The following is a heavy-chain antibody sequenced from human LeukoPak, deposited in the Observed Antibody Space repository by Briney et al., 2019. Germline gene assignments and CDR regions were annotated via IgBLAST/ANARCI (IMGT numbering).Heavy chain of an antibody. CDR1: GLTFSGSA. D-gene: IGHD2-15*01. Sequence: GGSLRLSCAASGLTFSGSAMHWVRQASGKGLEWVGRIRRKANSYATAYAASVKGRFTISRDDSKNTAYLQMNSLKTEDTAVYYCTSTPAVGTPIDYWGQGTLVTVSS. CDR2: IRRKANSYAT. J-gene: IGHJ4*02. CDR3: TSTPAVGTPIDY. V-gene: IGHV3-73*01.